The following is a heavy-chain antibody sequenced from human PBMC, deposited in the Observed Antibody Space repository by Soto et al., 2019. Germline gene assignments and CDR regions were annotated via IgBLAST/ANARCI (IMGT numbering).Heavy chain of an antibody. Sequence: EVQVLESGGGLAQPGRSLRLSCAVSGLSFSSYAMTWVRQSPGKGXEWVSSIXRSGNSTYSADSVRGRFTISRDNSKNTLYLQMNSLRAEDTAVYYCAKDAKILDWLPTSYYFDFWGQGTLVTVSS. CDR2: IXRSGNST. CDR3: AKDAKILDWLPTSYYFDF. CDR1: GLSFSSYA. V-gene: IGHV3-23*01. J-gene: IGHJ4*02. D-gene: IGHD3-9*01.